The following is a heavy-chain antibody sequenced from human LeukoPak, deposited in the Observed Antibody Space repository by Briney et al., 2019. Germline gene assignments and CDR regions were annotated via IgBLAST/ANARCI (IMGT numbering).Heavy chain of an antibody. J-gene: IGHJ4*02. Sequence: PSETLSLTCTVSGGSISSYYWSWIRQPPGKGLEWIGYIYYSGSTNYNPSLKSRVTISVDTSKNQFSVKLSSVTAADTAVYYCGTTTLRGGYDYWGQGTLVTVSS. CDR3: GTTTLRGGYDY. V-gene: IGHV4-59*01. CDR1: GGSISSYY. CDR2: IYYSGST. D-gene: IGHD3-16*01.